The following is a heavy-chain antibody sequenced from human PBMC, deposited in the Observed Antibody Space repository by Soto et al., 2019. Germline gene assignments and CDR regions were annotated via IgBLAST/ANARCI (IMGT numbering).Heavy chain of an antibody. CDR1: DYTFAAYG. J-gene: IGHJ6*02. D-gene: IGHD2-21*02. V-gene: IGHV1-18*01. CDR2: ISAYNGNT. Sequence: QVQLVQSGAEVKKPGASVKVSCKASDYTFAAYGITWVRQAPGQGLEWMGWISAYNGNTKYPQKLQGRVTMTTDTSTNQAYIALRTRLTHDTAEHYRASAAQYDCSSNRGGGYYYYYGMDVWGQGTAVTLSS. CDR3: ASAAQYDCSSNRGGGYYYYYGMDV.